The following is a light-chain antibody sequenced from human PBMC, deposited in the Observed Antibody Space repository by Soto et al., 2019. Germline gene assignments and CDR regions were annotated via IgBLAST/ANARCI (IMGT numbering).Light chain of an antibody. V-gene: IGKV1-39*01. CDR2: AAS. Sequence: DIQMTPSPSSLSASVGDRVTITCRASRSISSYLNWYKQKQGKAPKLLIYAASSLKSGVSSRFSGSGSGTDFTLSISSLQTEDFATYYCQKSYSTPFTFGPGTKVDIK. CDR3: QKSYSTPFT. J-gene: IGKJ3*01. CDR1: RSISSY.